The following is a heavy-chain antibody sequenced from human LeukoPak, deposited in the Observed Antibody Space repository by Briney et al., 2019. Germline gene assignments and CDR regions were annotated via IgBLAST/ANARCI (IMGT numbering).Heavy chain of an antibody. CDR1: GYTFTGYY. V-gene: IGHV1-2*02. CDR2: INPNSGGT. J-gene: IGHJ1*01. D-gene: IGHD3-22*01. Sequence: ASVKVSCKASGYTFTGYYMHWVRQAPGQGLEWMGWINPNSGGTNYAQKFQGRVTMTRDTSISTAYMELSRLRSDDTAVYYCARQADYYDSSGYRHWGQGTLVTVSS. CDR3: ARQADYYDSSGYRH.